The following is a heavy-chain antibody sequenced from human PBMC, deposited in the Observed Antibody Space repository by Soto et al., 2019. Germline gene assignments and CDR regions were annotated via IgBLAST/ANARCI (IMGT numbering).Heavy chain of an antibody. CDR2: IIHLFGTA. Sequence: QVQLVQSGAEVEKPGSSVKVSCKSSGGTFSTYAIHWVRQAPGQGLEWMGRIIHLFGTANYTQKLKGRVTITADESTSTAYMELSSLKSEDTAVYYCARGARLPWFGSRVERSHNGLDVWGQGTTVTVSS. CDR1: GGTFSTYA. V-gene: IGHV1-69*01. CDR3: ARGARLPWFGSRVERSHNGLDV. D-gene: IGHD3-10*01. J-gene: IGHJ6*02.